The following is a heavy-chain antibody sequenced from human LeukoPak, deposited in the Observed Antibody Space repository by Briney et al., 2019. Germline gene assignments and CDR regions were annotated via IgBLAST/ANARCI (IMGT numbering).Heavy chain of an antibody. J-gene: IGHJ4*02. D-gene: IGHD6-19*01. V-gene: IGHV4-34*01. CDR1: GGSFSGYY. Sequence: PSETLSLTCAVYGGSFSGYYWSWIRQPPGKGLEWIGEINHSGSTNYNPSLKSRVTISVDTSKNQFSLKLSPVTAADTAVYYCASVPVAGTQGYYFDYWGQGTLVTVSS. CDR3: ASVPVAGTQGYYFDY. CDR2: INHSGST.